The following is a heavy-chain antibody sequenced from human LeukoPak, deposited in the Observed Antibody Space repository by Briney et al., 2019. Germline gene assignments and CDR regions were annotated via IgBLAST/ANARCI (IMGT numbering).Heavy chain of an antibody. V-gene: IGHV3-11*04. CDR1: GFTFSDYY. Sequence: GGSLRLSCAASGFTFSDYYMSWIRQAPGKGLEWISYSSRSGSTIYYADSVKGRFTISRDNAKNSLYLQMNSLRAEDTAVYYCARDRRGWNYPVDYWGQGTLVTVSS. J-gene: IGHJ4*02. CDR2: SSRSGSTI. D-gene: IGHD1-7*01. CDR3: ARDRRGWNYPVDY.